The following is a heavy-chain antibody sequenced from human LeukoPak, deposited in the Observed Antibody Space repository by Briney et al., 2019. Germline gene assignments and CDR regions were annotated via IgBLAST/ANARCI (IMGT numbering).Heavy chain of an antibody. D-gene: IGHD3-10*01. Sequence: PGGSLRLSCVASGFTFSYYGFHWVRQAPGKGLEWVAFIRYDGSETYYAESVKGRFTISRDTSRNTLYLQMNSLRAEDTAMYYCAKPLMRDRWFGESWGQGTLVTVSS. V-gene: IGHV3-30*02. CDR1: GFTFSYYG. CDR2: IRYDGSET. J-gene: IGHJ5*02. CDR3: AKPLMRDRWFGES.